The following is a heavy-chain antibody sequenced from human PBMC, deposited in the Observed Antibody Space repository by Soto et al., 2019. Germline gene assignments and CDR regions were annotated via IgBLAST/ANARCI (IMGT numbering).Heavy chain of an antibody. CDR2: IAVGSGYT. D-gene: IGHD2-8*01. CDR1: GFTFTSSA. CDR3: VADATAWQQMVPSDY. Sequence: QMQLEQSGPEVKKPGTSVKVSCKASGFTFTSSAFQWVRQARGQRLEWIGWIAVGSGYTNYAQRFQDRVTLTRDMSTATTYMELSRLTSEDTAIYYCVADATAWQQMVPSDYWGQGTLVTVSS. J-gene: IGHJ4*02. V-gene: IGHV1-58*01.